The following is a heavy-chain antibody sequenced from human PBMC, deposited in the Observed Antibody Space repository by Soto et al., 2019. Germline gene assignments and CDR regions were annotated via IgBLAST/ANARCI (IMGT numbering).Heavy chain of an antibody. D-gene: IGHD3-22*01. CDR3: AREVGYYDSSGYYYYYYGMDV. CDR2: IYYSGST. V-gene: IGHV4-61*01. CDR1: GGSVSSGSYY. J-gene: IGHJ6*02. Sequence: SETLSLTCPVSGGSVSSGSYYWSWIRQPPGKGLEWIGYIYYSGSTNYNPSLKSRVTISVDTSKNQFSLKLSSVTAADTAVYYCAREVGYYDSSGYYYYYYGMDVWGQGTTVTVSS.